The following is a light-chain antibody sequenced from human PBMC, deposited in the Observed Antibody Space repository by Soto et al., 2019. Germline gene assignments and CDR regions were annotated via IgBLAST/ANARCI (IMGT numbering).Light chain of an antibody. CDR3: QQYGSS. V-gene: IGKV3-20*01. CDR1: QSVSSSY. Sequence: DIVLTQSQGTLSLSPGERATLSCRASQSVSSSYLAWYQQKPGQAPRLLIYGASSRATGIPDRFSGSGSGTDFTLTISRLEPEDFAVYYCQQYGSSFGQGTRLEIK. CDR2: GAS. J-gene: IGKJ5*01.